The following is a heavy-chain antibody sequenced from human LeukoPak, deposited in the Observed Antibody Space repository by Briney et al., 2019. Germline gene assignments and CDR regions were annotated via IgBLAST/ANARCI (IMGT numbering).Heavy chain of an antibody. D-gene: IGHD6-19*01. J-gene: IGHJ4*02. CDR2: IKQDGSER. CDR1: GFTFSGYW. CDR3: ATGAGCGY. V-gene: IGHV3-7*03. Sequence: GGSLRLSCAASGFTFSGYWMTWVRQAPGKGLGWVANIKQDGSERNYVDSVKGRFTISRDNAKNSLYLQMNTLRDEDTAVYYCATGAGCGYWGQGTLVTVSS.